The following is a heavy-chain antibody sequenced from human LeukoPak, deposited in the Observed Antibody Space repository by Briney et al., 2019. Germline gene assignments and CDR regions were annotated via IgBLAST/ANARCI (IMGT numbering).Heavy chain of an antibody. CDR2: ISGSGGST. Sequence: GGSLRLSCAASGFTFSSYAMSWVRQAPGKGLEWVSAISGSGGSTYYADSVKGRFTISRDNSKNTLYLQMNSLRAEDTAVYYCAKGRSITMIVVVISLDYWGQGTLVTVSS. CDR3: AKGRSITMIVVVISLDY. J-gene: IGHJ4*02. D-gene: IGHD3-22*01. CDR1: GFTFSSYA. V-gene: IGHV3-23*01.